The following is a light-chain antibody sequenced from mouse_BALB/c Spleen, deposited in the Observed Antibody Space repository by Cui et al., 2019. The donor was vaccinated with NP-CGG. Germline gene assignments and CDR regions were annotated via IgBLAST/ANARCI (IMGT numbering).Light chain of an antibody. CDR1: TGAVTTSNY. V-gene: IGLV1*01. J-gene: IGLJ1*01. Sequence: QLVVTKESAPTTSPGETVTLTCRSSTGAVTTSNYANWVQEKPDHLFTGLIGGTNNRVPGVPARFSGSLIGDKVALTITGAQTEDEAIYFCALWYSNHWVFGGGTKLTVL. CDR2: GTN. CDR3: ALWYSNHWV.